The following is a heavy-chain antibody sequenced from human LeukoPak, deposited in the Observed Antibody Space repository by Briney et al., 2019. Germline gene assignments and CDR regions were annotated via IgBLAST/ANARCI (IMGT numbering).Heavy chain of an antibody. J-gene: IGHJ5*02. CDR3: PRGSEWDLLGSCDR. V-gene: IGHV3-48*04. D-gene: IGHD1-26*01. Sequence: GGSLRLSCAASGFTFSRYTMNWVRQAPGKGLEWVAYISSSGSTKYYADSVRGRFTISRDNAKNSLYLQMNSLRAEDTAVYYCPRGSEWDLLGSCDRWGQGTLVTVSS. CDR2: ISSSGSTK. CDR1: GFTFSRYT.